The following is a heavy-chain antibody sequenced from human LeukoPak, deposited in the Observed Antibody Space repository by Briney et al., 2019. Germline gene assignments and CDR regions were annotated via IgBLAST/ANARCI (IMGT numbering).Heavy chain of an antibody. CDR2: IYTSGST. J-gene: IGHJ6*02. D-gene: IGHD3-3*01. V-gene: IGHV4-4*07. CDR3: ARGSGLWPKYNYGMDV. CDR1: GGSISTYY. Sequence: PSATLSLTCTASGGSISTYYWSWIRQPAGKGLDWIGRIYTSGSTNYNPSLKSRVTMSVDTSKNQFSLKLNSLTAADTAVYFCARGSGLWPKYNYGMDVWGQGTTVTVSS.